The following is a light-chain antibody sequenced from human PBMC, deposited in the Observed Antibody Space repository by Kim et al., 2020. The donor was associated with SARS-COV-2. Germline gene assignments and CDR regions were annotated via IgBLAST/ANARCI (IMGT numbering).Light chain of an antibody. CDR2: DKN. Sequence: ALGQTVRITCQGDSLRSYYASWYQQKPGQAPLLVIYDKNNRPSGIPDRFSGSSSGNTASLTITGAQAEDEADYYCNSRESGVNHVVFGGGTKVTVL. CDR3: NSRESGVNHVV. V-gene: IGLV3-19*01. CDR1: SLRSYY. J-gene: IGLJ3*02.